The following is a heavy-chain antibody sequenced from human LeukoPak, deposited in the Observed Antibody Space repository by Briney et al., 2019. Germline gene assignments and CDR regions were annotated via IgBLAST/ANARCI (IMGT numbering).Heavy chain of an antibody. CDR2: ISGSTGDT. V-gene: IGHV1-18*01. CDR3: ARDENYGIFFNVDY. CDR1: GDSFVLYG. Sequence: GASVKVSCKASGDSFVLYGISWVRQAPGEGPEWMGWISGSTGDTNYAQKFQGRVTMTADTSSSTAYMELRSLRSDDTAVYYCARDENYGIFFNVDYWGQGTLVTVSS. D-gene: IGHD4-17*01. J-gene: IGHJ4*02.